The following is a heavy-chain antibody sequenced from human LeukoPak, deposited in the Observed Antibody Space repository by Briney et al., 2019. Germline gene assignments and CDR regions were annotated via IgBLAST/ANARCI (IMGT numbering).Heavy chain of an antibody. J-gene: IGHJ4*02. CDR3: ARDYDSSGYTDY. Sequence: SVKVSCKVSGYTLTELSMHWVRQAPGKGLEWMGGIIPIFGTANYAQKFQGRVTITADKSTSTAYMELSRLRSEDTAVYYCARDYDSSGYTDYWGQGTLVTVSS. V-gene: IGHV1-69*06. CDR1: GYTLTELS. CDR2: IIPIFGTA. D-gene: IGHD3-22*01.